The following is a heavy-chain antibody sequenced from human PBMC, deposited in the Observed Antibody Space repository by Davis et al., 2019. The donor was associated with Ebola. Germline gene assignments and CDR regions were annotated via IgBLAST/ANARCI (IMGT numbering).Heavy chain of an antibody. D-gene: IGHD3-3*01. CDR3: ARGKSSVLRFLEWPSGGWFDP. V-gene: IGHV4-34*01. CDR2: INHSGST. CDR1: GGSFSGYY. J-gene: IGHJ5*02. Sequence: PGGSLRLSCAVYGGSFSGYYWSWIRQPPGKGLEWIGEINHSGSTNYNPSLKSRVTISVDTSKNQFSLKLSSVTAADTAVYYCARGKSSVLRFLEWPSGGWFDPWGQGTLVTVSS.